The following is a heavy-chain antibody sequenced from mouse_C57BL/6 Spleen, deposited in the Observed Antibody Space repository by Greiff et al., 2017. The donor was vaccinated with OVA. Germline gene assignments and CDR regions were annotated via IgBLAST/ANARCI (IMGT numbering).Heavy chain of an antibody. D-gene: IGHD2-4*01. V-gene: IGHV1-7*01. J-gene: IGHJ4*01. CDR2: INPSSGYT. CDR3: ARDYDDDGYAMDY. Sequence: QVQLQQSGAELAKPGASVKLSCKASGYTFTSYWLHWVKQRPGQGLEWIGYINPSSGYTKYNQKFKDKATLTADKSSSTAYMQLSSLTYEDSAVYYCARDYDDDGYAMDYWGQGTSVTVSS. CDR1: GYTFTSYW.